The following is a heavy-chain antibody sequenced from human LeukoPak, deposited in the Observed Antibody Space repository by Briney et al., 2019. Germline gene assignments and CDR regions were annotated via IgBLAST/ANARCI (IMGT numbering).Heavy chain of an antibody. D-gene: IGHD6-19*01. CDR2: TSGTGAST. CDR1: GLTFSNYA. Sequence: GGSLTLSWSPSGLTFSNYAISWVRQPARKGMEWVSVTSGTGASTYYAVSVKGRFTISRDNSKNTLYLQMNSLRAEDTAVYYCANLIPVAATPFDYGGRGTLVTVPS. V-gene: IGHV3-23*01. CDR3: ANLIPVAATPFDY. J-gene: IGHJ4*02.